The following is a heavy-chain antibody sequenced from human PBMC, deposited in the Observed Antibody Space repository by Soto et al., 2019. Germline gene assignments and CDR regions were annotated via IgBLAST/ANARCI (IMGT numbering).Heavy chain of an antibody. CDR2: ISAYNGNT. V-gene: IGHV1-18*01. CDR1: GYTFTSYG. CDR3: AIMITFGDAFDI. D-gene: IGHD3-16*01. Sequence: RASVKVSCKASGYTFTSYGISWVRQAPGQGLEWMGWISAYNGNTNYAQKLQGRVTMTTDTSTSTAYMELRSLRSDDTAVYYCAIMITFGDAFDIWGQGTMVTVSS. J-gene: IGHJ3*02.